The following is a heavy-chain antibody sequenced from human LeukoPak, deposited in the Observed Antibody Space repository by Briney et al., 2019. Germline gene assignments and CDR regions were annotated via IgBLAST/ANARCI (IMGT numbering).Heavy chain of an antibody. D-gene: IGHD3-22*01. V-gene: IGHV1-69*05. Sequence: GASVKVSCRASGGTFSSYAISWVRQAPGQGLEWMGGIIPIFGTANYAQKFQGRVTITTDESTSTAYMELSSLRSEDTAVYYCARAGSYDSSGYYSLDYWGQGTLVTVSS. CDR3: ARAGSYDSSGYYSLDY. J-gene: IGHJ4*02. CDR1: GGTFSSYA. CDR2: IIPIFGTA.